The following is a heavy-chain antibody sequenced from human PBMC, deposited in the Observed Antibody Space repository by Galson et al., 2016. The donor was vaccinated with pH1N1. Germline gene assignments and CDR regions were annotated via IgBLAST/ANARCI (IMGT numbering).Heavy chain of an antibody. CDR3: ARDSEYSGHEGFH. CDR1: GFTFTSYA. D-gene: IGHD5-12*01. V-gene: IGHV3-30*04. J-gene: IGHJ4*02. CDR2: ILYDGTNE. Sequence: SLRLSCAASGFTFTSYAMHWVRQAPGKGLEWVAVILYDGTNEYYADSVKGRCTISRDKTQSTEYLQMNSLRTEDTAVYSCARDSEYSGHEGFHWAQGTLVIVSS.